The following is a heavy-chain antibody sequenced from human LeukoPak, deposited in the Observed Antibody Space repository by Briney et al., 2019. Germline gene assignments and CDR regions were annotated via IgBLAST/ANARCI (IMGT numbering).Heavy chain of an antibody. V-gene: IGHV3-7*01. Sequence: GGSLRLSCAASGFTFSSYWMSWVRQAPGKGLEWGANIKQDGSEKYYVDSVKGRFTISRDNAKNSLYLQMNSLRAEDTAVYYCARDGPYYDFWSGYYSYYFDYWGQGTLVTVSS. D-gene: IGHD3-3*01. CDR2: IKQDGSEK. CDR3: ARDGPYYDFWSGYYSYYFDY. J-gene: IGHJ4*02. CDR1: GFTFSSYW.